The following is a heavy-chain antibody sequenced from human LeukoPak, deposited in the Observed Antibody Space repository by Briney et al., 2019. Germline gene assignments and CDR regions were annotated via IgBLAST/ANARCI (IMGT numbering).Heavy chain of an antibody. CDR2: IYYIGTT. CDR3: ARVGVDYSGNIIKYYFDY. J-gene: IGHJ4*02. D-gene: IGHD4-23*01. V-gene: IGHV4-39*07. CDR1: GGSISSSSYY. Sequence: SETLSLTCSVSGGSISSSSYYWAWIRQPPGVGLEWIGSIYYIGTTYYNPSLESRVTISVDTSKNQFSLKLSPVIAADTAVYYCARVGVDYSGNIIKYYFDYWGQGTLVTVSS.